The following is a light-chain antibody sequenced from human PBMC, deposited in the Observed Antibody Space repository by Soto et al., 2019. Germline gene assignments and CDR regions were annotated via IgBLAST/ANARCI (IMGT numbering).Light chain of an antibody. CDR1: SSDIGGYNY. J-gene: IGLJ2*01. V-gene: IGLV2-14*01. CDR2: EVS. CDR3: SSYTITSTLVI. Sequence: QSALTQPASVSGSPGQSITISCTGTSSDIGGYNYVSWYQQRPGKAPRLIIYEVSNRPSGVSNRFSGSKSADTASLTISGLQAEDEADYYCSSYTITSTLVIFGGGTKLTVL.